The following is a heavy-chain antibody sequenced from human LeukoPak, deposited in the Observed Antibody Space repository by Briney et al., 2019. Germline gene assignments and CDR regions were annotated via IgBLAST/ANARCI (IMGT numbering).Heavy chain of an antibody. Sequence: GGSLRLSCEASGFTFSDHYMSWIRQAPGKGLEWVSYISSSGSTIYYADSVKGRFTISRDNAKNSLYLQMNSLRAEDTAVYYCARGARVGNYMDVWGKGTTVTISS. J-gene: IGHJ6*03. V-gene: IGHV3-11*04. CDR2: ISSSGSTI. CDR3: ARGARVGNYMDV. D-gene: IGHD2-15*01. CDR1: GFTFSDHY.